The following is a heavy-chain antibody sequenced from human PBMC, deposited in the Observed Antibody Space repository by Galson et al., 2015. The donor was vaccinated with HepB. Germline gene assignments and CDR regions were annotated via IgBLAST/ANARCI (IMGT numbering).Heavy chain of an antibody. J-gene: IGHJ4*02. CDR1: GFSVSSNY. CDR2: IYSGGST. Sequence: SLRLSCAASGFSVSSNYMSWVRQAPGKGLEWASVIYSGGSTYYADSVEGRFTISRHNSQNILYLQMNSLRAEDTAVYYCASHDFWSGYYLRYWGQGTLVTVSS. CDR3: ASHDFWSGYYLRY. D-gene: IGHD3-3*01. V-gene: IGHV3-53*04.